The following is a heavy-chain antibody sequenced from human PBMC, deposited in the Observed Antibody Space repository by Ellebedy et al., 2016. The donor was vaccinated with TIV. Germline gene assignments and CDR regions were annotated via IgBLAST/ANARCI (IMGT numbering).Heavy chain of an antibody. Sequence: GESLKISCKGSGYNFTNYWNGWVRQMPGKGLEWVGIIYPGDSDTRHSPSFQGQVTISADKSISTAYLQWSSLKASDTAMYYCAAEVEMATPFDYWGQGTLVTVSS. CDR3: AAEVEMATPFDY. CDR2: IYPGDSDT. CDR1: GYNFTNYW. D-gene: IGHD5-24*01. J-gene: IGHJ4*02. V-gene: IGHV5-51*01.